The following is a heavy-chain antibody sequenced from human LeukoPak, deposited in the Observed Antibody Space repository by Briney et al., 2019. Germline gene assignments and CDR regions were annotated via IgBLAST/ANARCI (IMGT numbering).Heavy chain of an antibody. CDR1: GFTFSSYG. D-gene: IGHD3-9*01. Sequence: GGSLRLSSAASGFTFSSYGMNWVRQAPGKGLEWVSSISSSTSYIYYADSVKGRFTISRDNAKNSLYLQMNSLRAEDTAMYYCARVGYDILTGQLDYWGQGTLVTVSS. CDR2: ISSSTSYI. V-gene: IGHV3-21*01. CDR3: ARVGYDILTGQLDY. J-gene: IGHJ4*02.